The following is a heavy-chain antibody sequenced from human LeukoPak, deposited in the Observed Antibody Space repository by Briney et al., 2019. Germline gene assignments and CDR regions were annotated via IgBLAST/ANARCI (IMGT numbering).Heavy chain of an antibody. CDR1: GGSISSYY. J-gene: IGHJ5*02. V-gene: IGHV4-59*01. D-gene: IGHD3-10*01. CDR3: ARGGYYGSGNDFRFDP. Sequence: SETLSLTCTVSGGSISSYYWSWIRQPPGKGLEWIGYIYYSGYTNYNPSLKSRVTISVDTSKNQFSLKLSSVTAADTAVYYCARGGYYGSGNDFRFDPWGQGTLVTVSS. CDR2: IYYSGYT.